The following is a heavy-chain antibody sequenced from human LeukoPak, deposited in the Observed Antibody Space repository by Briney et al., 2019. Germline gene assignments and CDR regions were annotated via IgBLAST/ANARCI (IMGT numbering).Heavy chain of an antibody. CDR2: INHSGST. V-gene: IGHV4-34*01. CDR3: ARGFGSGWSTLFDY. D-gene: IGHD6-19*01. J-gene: IGHJ4*02. Sequence: PSETLSLTCAVYGGSFSGYYWNWIRQSPGKGVEWIGEINHSGSTNYNPSLKSRVTISVDTSKNQFSLKLSSVTAADTTVYCCARGFGSGWSTLFDYWGQGTLVTVSS. CDR1: GGSFSGYY.